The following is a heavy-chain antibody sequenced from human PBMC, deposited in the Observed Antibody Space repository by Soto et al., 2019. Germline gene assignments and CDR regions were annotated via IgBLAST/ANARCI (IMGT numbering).Heavy chain of an antibody. J-gene: IGHJ3*02. D-gene: IGHD2-2*01. CDR3: AREGPVPAAAYDAFDI. Sequence: PGGSLRLSCAASGFTFSSYAMSWVRQAPGKGLEWVSAISSSSSSIYYADSVKGRFTISRDNAKNSLYLQMNSLRAEDTAVYYCAREGPVPAAAYDAFDIWGQGTMVTVSS. CDR1: GFTFSSYA. V-gene: IGHV3-21*01. CDR2: ISSSSSSI.